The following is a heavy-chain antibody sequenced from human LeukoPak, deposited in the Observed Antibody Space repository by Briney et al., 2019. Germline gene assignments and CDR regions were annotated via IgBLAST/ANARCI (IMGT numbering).Heavy chain of an antibody. D-gene: IGHD5-18*01. CDR3: ATVAVQLWYYYGMDV. J-gene: IGHJ6*02. CDR1: GFTFRSYA. Sequence: PGGSLRLSCAASGFTFRSYAMNWVRQAPGKGLEWVSSISGSGGSTYYADSVKGRFTISRDNSKNTLYLQMNSLRAEDTAVYYCATVAVQLWYYYGMDVWGLGTTVTVSS. CDR2: ISGSGGST. V-gene: IGHV3-23*01.